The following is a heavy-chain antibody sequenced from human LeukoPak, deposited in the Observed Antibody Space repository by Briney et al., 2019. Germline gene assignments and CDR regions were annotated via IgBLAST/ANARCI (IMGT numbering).Heavy chain of an antibody. J-gene: IGHJ5*02. CDR1: GGTFSSYA. D-gene: IGHD1-26*01. V-gene: IGHV1-69*05. Sequence: SVKVSCKASGGTFSSYAISWVRQAPGQGLEWMGGIIPIFGTANYAQKLQGRVTITTDESTSTAYMERSSLRSEDTAVYYCARVSGSYVNWFDPWGQGTLVTVSS. CDR3: ARVSGSYVNWFDP. CDR2: IIPIFGTA.